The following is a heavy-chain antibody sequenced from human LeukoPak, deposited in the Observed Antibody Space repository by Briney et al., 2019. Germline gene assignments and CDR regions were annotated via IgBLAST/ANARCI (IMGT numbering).Heavy chain of an antibody. D-gene: IGHD2-15*01. CDR3: ARDKLPTG. Sequence: SETLSLTCTVSGGSISSSSYYWGWIRQPPGKGLEWIGSIYYSGSTYYNPSLKSRVTISVDTSKNQFSLKLSSVTAADTAVYYCARDKLPTGWGQGTLVTVSS. CDR2: IYYSGST. V-gene: IGHV4-39*07. J-gene: IGHJ4*02. CDR1: GGSISSSSYY.